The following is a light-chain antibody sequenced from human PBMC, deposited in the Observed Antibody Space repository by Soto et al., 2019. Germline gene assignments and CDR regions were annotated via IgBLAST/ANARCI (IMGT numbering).Light chain of an antibody. Sequence: QSALPQPPSASLSPGQSVTISCTGTKNDIGVYDFVSWYQHHPGKAPRLIIYEVVQRPSGVPDRFSGSKSGNTASLTVSGLQAADEADYFCKSYAGSNTYAFGSGTKVTVL. CDR3: KSYAGSNTYA. CDR1: KNDIGVYDF. V-gene: IGLV2-8*01. J-gene: IGLJ1*01. CDR2: EVV.